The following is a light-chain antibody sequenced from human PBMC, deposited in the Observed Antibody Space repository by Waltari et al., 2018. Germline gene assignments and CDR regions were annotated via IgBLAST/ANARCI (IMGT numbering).Light chain of an antibody. J-gene: IGLJ7*01. CDR2: EDS. CDR3: GTWDSSLSGAV. Sequence: QSVLTQPPPVSAAPGQRVTTSCSGGSPNIGKNYVSWYPQFPGTAPKLLIDEDSERPSGIPGRFSGSKSGTSATLDITGLQAGDEADYYCGTWDSSLSGAVFGGGTHLTVL. CDR1: SPNIGKNY. V-gene: IGLV1-51*02.